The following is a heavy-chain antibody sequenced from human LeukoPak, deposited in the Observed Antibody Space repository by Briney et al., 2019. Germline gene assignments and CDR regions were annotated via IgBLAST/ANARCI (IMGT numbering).Heavy chain of an antibody. CDR1: GGSISSSSYY. V-gene: IGHV4-39*07. CDR3: AADQYYYYYMDV. CDR2: IYYSGST. J-gene: IGHJ6*03. Sequence: SETLSLTCTVSGGSISSSSYYWGWIRQPPGKGLEWIGSIYYSGSTYYNPSLKSRVTISVDTSKNQFSLKLSSVTDADTAVYYCAADQYYYYYMDVWGKGTTVTVSS.